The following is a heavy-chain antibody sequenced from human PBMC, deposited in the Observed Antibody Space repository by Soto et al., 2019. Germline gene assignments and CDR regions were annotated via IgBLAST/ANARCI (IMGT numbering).Heavy chain of an antibody. CDR1: GGTFSSYA. J-gene: IGHJ5*02. Sequence: GASVKVSCKASGGTFSSYAISWVRQAPGQGLEWMGGIIPIFGTANYAQKFQGRVTITADKSTSTAYMELSSLRSEDTAVYYCARSFNWNYGNNWFDPWGQGTLVTVSS. V-gene: IGHV1-69*06. CDR2: IIPIFGTA. D-gene: IGHD1-7*01. CDR3: ARSFNWNYGNNWFDP.